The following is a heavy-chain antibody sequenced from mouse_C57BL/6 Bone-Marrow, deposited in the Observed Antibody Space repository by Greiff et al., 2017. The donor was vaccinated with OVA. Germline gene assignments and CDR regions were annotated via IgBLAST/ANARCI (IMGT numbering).Heavy chain of an antibody. Sequence: QVQLKESGAELVRPGTSVKMSCKASGYTFTNYWIGWVKQRPGHGLEWIGDIYPGGGYTNYNEKFKGKATLTADKSSSTAYMQFSSLTSEDSAIYYCAGVGGSSYDSYAMDYWGQGTSVTVSS. J-gene: IGHJ4*01. V-gene: IGHV1-63*01. CDR3: AGVGGSSYDSYAMDY. CDR1: GYTFTNYW. CDR2: IYPGGGYT. D-gene: IGHD1-1*01.